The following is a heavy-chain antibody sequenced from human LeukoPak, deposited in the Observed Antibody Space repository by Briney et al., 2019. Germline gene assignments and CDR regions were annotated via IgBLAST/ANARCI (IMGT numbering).Heavy chain of an antibody. CDR1: GFTFSNAW. V-gene: IGHV3-15*01. Sequence: GGSLRLSCAASGFTFSNAWMSWVRQAPGKGLEWVGRIKSKTDGGTTDNAAPVKGRFTISRDDSKNTLYLQMNSLKTEDTAVYYCTTDLWELLYYYGMDVWGQGTTVTVSS. CDR2: IKSKTDGGTT. J-gene: IGHJ6*02. CDR3: TTDLWELLYYYGMDV. D-gene: IGHD1-26*01.